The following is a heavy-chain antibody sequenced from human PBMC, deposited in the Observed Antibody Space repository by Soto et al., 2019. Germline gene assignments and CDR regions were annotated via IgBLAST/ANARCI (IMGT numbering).Heavy chain of an antibody. Sequence: QVQLVQSGAEVKKPGASVKVSCKASGYTFTSYGISWVRQAPGQGLEWMGWISAYNGNTNYAQKLQGRVTMTTDTSTSTAYIELRSLRSDDTAVYYCARVGSGWPNHYYYYGMDVWGQGTTVTVSS. CDR2: ISAYNGNT. V-gene: IGHV1-18*01. D-gene: IGHD6-19*01. J-gene: IGHJ6*02. CDR1: GYTFTSYG. CDR3: ARVGSGWPNHYYYYGMDV.